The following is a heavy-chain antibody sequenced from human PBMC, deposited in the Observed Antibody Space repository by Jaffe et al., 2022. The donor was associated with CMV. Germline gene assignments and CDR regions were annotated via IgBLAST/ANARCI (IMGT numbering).Heavy chain of an antibody. V-gene: IGHV1-69*09. CDR1: GGTFSSYA. CDR3: AREGAIGVVVVAATLGAFDI. D-gene: IGHD2-15*01. Sequence: QVQLVQSGAEVKKPGSSVKVSCKASGGTFSSYAISWVRQAPGQGLEWMGRIIPILGIANYAQKFQGRVTITADKSTSTAYMELSSLRSEDTAVYYCAREGAIGVVVVAATLGAFDIWGQGTMVTVSS. CDR2: IIPILGIA. J-gene: IGHJ3*02.